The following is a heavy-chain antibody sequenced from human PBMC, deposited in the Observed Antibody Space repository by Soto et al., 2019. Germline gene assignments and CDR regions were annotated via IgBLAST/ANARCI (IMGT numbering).Heavy chain of an antibody. V-gene: IGHV3-7*04. J-gene: IGHJ4*02. CDR3: ARSLGGFGDPNLDY. D-gene: IGHD3-10*01. CDR2: IKKDGSEK. CDR1: GFTFSQYW. Sequence: EVQLVESGGGLVQPGGSLRLSCAASGFTFSQYWMNWVRQAPGKGLEWVANIKKDGSEKDYMDSVKGRFTLSKDNAKNAVYLQMNSLRVEGAAVYYCARSLGGFGDPNLDYWGQGILVTVSS.